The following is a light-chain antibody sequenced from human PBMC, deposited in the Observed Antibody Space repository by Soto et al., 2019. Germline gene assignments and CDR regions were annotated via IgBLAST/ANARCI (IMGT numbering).Light chain of an antibody. V-gene: IGLV2-14*01. Sequence: QSVLTQPASVSGSPVQAITISFTGTSSDVCGYTYVSWYQQHPGKAPKLMIYDVSNRPSGVSNRFSGSKSGNTASLTISGLQAEVEADYYCSSYTSSTSYVFGTGTKLTVL. CDR2: DVS. CDR3: SSYTSSTSYV. CDR1: SSDVCGYTY. J-gene: IGLJ1*01.